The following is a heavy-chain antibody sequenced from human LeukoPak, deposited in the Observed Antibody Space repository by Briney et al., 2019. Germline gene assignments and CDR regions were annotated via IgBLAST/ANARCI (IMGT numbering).Heavy chain of an antibody. CDR1: GFTFSSYS. V-gene: IGHV3-48*01. Sequence: GGSLRLSCAASGFTFSSYSMNWVRQAPGKGLEWVSYISSSSSTIYYADSMKGRFTISRDNAKNSLYLQMNSLRAEDTAVYYCARVSRFDPWGQGTLVTVSS. J-gene: IGHJ5*02. CDR3: ARVSRFDP. CDR2: ISSSSSTI.